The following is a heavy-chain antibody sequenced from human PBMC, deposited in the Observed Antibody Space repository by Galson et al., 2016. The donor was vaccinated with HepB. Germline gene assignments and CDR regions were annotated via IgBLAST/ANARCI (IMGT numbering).Heavy chain of an antibody. D-gene: IGHD2-21*02. V-gene: IGHV3-11*06. J-gene: IGHJ4*02. CDR2: ISVTSTYT. Sequence: SLRLSCAASGFTFSDYYMSWIRQAPGKGLEWVSYISVTSTYTNYADSVKGRFTVSRDNAKNSLYLQVNTLRAEDTAIYYCARDRGSYCGGDCSDYYFDYWGQGTLVTVSS. CDR1: GFTFSDYY. CDR3: ARDRGSYCGGDCSDYYFDY.